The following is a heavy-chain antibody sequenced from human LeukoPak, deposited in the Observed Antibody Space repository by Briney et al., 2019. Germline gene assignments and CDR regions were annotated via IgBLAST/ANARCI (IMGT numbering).Heavy chain of an antibody. V-gene: IGHV4-39*01. J-gene: IGHJ4*02. CDR3: ARHAEYNSGWHFYLDH. Sequence: SETLSLTCTVSGVSTTNGIYYWAWIRQPPGKGLKWIGSVHNVGSTYYNLSLRSRVTMSIDTSKNQFSLRLNSVTAADTAAYYCARHAEYNSGWHFYLDHWGQGILVTVSS. D-gene: IGHD6-19*01. CDR1: GVSTTNGIYY. CDR2: VHNVGST.